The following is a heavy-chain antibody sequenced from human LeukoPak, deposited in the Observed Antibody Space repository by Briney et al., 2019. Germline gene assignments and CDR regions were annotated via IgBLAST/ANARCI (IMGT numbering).Heavy chain of an antibody. Sequence: TAGSLRLSCAASGFTLSSYNMNWVRQAPGKGLEWISYITTSIDIISYADSVKGRFTISRDNAKNSLYLQMDSLRDEDTAVYYCVRDHNYYFGYWGQGILVTVSA. CDR3: VRDHNYYFGY. CDR2: ITTSIDII. CDR1: GFTLSSYN. V-gene: IGHV3-48*02. J-gene: IGHJ4*02.